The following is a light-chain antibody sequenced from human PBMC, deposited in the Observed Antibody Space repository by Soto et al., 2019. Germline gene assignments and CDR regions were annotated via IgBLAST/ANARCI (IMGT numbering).Light chain of an antibody. CDR2: GAS. V-gene: IGKV3-15*01. CDR1: QSVSSL. J-gene: IGKJ4*01. CDR3: QQYDTWTLT. Sequence: EIVMTQSPATLSVSPGERASLSCRASQSVSSLLAWYQQKPGQAPRLLIYGASTRATGIPARFSGSGSGTEFTLTISSLQSEDLAVYYCQQYDTWTLTFGGGTVLEIK.